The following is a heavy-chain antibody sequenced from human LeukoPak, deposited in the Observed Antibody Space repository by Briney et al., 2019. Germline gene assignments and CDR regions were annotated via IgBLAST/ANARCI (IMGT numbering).Heavy chain of an antibody. CDR2: IYYSGST. V-gene: IGHV4-59*07. D-gene: IGHD4-11*01. CDR1: SGSINNYY. CDR3: ASIVTTSMDV. J-gene: IGHJ6*03. Sequence: SDTLSLTCTVSSGSINNYYWSWIRQPPGKGLEWIGYIYYSGSTNYNPFLKSRVTISVDTSKNQFSLKLSSVTAADTAVYYCASIVTTSMDVWGKGTTVTVSS.